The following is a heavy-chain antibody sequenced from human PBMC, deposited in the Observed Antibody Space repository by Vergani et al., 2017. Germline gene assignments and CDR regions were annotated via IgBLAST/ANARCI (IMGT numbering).Heavy chain of an antibody. CDR1: GYTFPSYD. V-gene: IGHV1-8*01. Sequence: QVQLVQSGAEVKKPGASVKVSCKASGYTFPSYDINWVRQATGQGLEWMGWMNPNSGNTGYAQKFQGRVTMTRNTSISTAYMELSSLRSEDTAVYYCAGGLLWMGGVFSDFDYWGQGTLVTVSS. D-gene: IGHD3-10*01. CDR3: AGGLLWMGGVFSDFDY. J-gene: IGHJ4*02. CDR2: MNPNSGNT.